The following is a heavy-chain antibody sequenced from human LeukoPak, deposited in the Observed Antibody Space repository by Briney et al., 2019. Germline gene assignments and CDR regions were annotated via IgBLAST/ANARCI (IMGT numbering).Heavy chain of an antibody. V-gene: IGHV3-23*01. Sequence: PGGSLRLSCAASGFTFSSYAMSWVRQAPGKGLEWVSAISGSGGSTYYADSVKGRFTISRDNSKNTLYLQMNSLRAEDTAVYYCAKHYCSSTSCGPLGAFDIWGQGTMVTVSS. CDR2: ISGSGGST. D-gene: IGHD2-2*01. CDR3: AKHYCSSTSCGPLGAFDI. CDR1: GFTFSSYA. J-gene: IGHJ3*02.